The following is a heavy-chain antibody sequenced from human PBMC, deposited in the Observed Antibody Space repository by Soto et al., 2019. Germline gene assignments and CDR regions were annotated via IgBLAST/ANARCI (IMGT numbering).Heavy chain of an antibody. CDR2: IYWDDDK. Sequence: QITLKESGPQLVKPTQTLTLTCTFSGFSLSTSGVGVGWIRQPPGKALEWLALIYWDDDKRYSPSLKSRLTITKDTSKNQVVLTMTNMDPVDTATYYCAHSPYCSGGSCYYGMDVWGQGTMVTVSS. D-gene: IGHD2-15*01. V-gene: IGHV2-5*02. J-gene: IGHJ6*02. CDR1: GFSLSTSGVG. CDR3: AHSPYCSGGSCYYGMDV.